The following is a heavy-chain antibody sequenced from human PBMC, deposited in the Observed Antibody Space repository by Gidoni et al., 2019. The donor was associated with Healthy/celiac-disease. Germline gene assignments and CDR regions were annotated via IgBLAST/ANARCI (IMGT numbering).Heavy chain of an antibody. CDR1: GYSFTSYG. Sequence: EVQLVQSGAEVKKPGESRRIPCKGSGYSFTSYGIGGVPQMPGKGLEWMGRIDPSDSYTNYSPSFQGHVTISADKSISTAYLQWSSLKASDTAMYYCARVYSSGWYYYYYGMDVWGQGTTVTVSS. CDR2: IDPSDSYT. D-gene: IGHD6-19*01. V-gene: IGHV5-10-1*03. CDR3: ARVYSSGWYYYYYGMDV. J-gene: IGHJ6*02.